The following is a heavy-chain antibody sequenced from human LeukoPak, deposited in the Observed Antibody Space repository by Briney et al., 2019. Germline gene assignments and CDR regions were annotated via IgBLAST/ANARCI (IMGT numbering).Heavy chain of an antibody. Sequence: GGPLRLFCAACVFTFSSYSMNWVRQAPGKGVEWVSYISSSSSTIYYADSEKGRFTISRDNAKNSLYLQMNSLRAEDTAVYYCARLPVVPAAIIYYHYYYMDVWGKGTTVTVSS. J-gene: IGHJ6*03. CDR1: VFTFSSYS. CDR2: ISSSSSTI. D-gene: IGHD2-2*01. CDR3: ARLPVVPAAIIYYHYYYMDV. V-gene: IGHV3-48*01.